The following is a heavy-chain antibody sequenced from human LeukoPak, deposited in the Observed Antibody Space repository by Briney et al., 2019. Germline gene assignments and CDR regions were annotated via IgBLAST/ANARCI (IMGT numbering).Heavy chain of an antibody. CDR2: ISYDGSNA. CDR3: AKEGDDYVLDH. V-gene: IGHV3-30*18. Sequence: PGGSLRLSCAASGFSFSDYGMHWVRQVPGKGLEWVAIISYDGSNAYYADSMKGRFTISRDNSKNTVSLQIINMRREDTALYYCAKEGDDYVLDHWGQGTLVTVPA. J-gene: IGHJ4*02. D-gene: IGHD4-17*01. CDR1: GFSFSDYG.